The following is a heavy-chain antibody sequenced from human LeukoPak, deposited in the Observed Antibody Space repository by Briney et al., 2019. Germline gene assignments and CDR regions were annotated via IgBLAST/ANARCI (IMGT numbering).Heavy chain of an antibody. CDR3: AKEYDILTGYYSN. D-gene: IGHD3-9*01. Sequence: GGTLRLSCAASGFTFSSYGMSWVRQAPGKGLEWVSAISGSGGSTYYADSVKGRFTISRDNSKNTLYLQMNSLRAEDTAVYYCAKEYDILTGYYSNWGQGTLVTVSS. V-gene: IGHV3-23*01. J-gene: IGHJ4*02. CDR1: GFTFSSYG. CDR2: ISGSGGST.